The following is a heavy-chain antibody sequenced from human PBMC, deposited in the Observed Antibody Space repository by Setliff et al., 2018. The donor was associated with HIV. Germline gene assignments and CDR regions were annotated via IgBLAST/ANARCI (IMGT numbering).Heavy chain of an antibody. CDR3: AREEYDSSGYYLNY. CDR2: IYYSGST. Sequence: PSETLSLTCTVSGGSISSGGYYWSWIRQHPGKGLEWIGYIYYSGSTYYNPSLKSRVTISVDTSKNQFSLKLSSVTAADTAVYYCAREEYDSSGYYLNYWGQGTLVTAPQ. V-gene: IGHV4-31*03. D-gene: IGHD3-22*01. CDR1: GGSISSGGYY. J-gene: IGHJ4*02.